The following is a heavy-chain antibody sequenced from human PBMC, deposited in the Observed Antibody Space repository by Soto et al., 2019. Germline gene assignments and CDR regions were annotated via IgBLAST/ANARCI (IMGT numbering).Heavy chain of an antibody. J-gene: IGHJ5*02. CDR1: GFSISSGDYY. Sequence: SETLSLTCTVSGFSISSGDYYWSWIRQPPGKGLEWIGYIYYSGSTYYNPSLKSRVTISVDTSKNQFSLKLSSVTAADTAVYYCARTFTVNWFDPWGQGTLVTVS. CDR2: IYYSGST. V-gene: IGHV4-30-4*01. D-gene: IGHD4-17*01. CDR3: ARTFTVNWFDP.